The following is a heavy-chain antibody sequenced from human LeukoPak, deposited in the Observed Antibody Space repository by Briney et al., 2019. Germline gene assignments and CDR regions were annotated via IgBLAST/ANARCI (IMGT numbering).Heavy chain of an antibody. D-gene: IGHD3-3*01. CDR2: IYYSGST. CDR3: ARGSYYDFWSGYSNYYYYMDV. CDR1: GGSISSYY. V-gene: IGHV4-59*01. Sequence: PSETLSLTCTVSGGSISSYYWSWIRQPSGKGLEWIGYIYYSGSTNYNPSLKSRVTISVDTSKNQFSLKLSSVTAADTAVYYCARGSYYDFWSGYSNYYYYMDVWGKGTTVTVSS. J-gene: IGHJ6*03.